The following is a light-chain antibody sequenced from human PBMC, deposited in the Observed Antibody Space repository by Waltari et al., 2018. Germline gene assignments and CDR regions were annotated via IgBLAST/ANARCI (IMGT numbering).Light chain of an antibody. CDR1: QSILHSSNNKNY. Sequence: DIVMTQSPDSLAVSLGERATINCRSSQSILHSSNNKNYLVWYQQKVGQPPKVLIYWASTRESGVPDRFSGSGSGTDFTLTISSLQAEDVAVYYCQQYYSTPFTFGQGTRLEIK. CDR2: WAS. CDR3: QQYYSTPFT. V-gene: IGKV4-1*01. J-gene: IGKJ5*01.